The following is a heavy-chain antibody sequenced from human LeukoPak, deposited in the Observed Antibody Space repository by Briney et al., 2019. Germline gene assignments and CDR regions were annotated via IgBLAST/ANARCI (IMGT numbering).Heavy chain of an antibody. CDR1: GYTFTSFD. CDR3: AREGYGSGRAELHF. Sequence: ASVKVSCKASGYTFTSFDISWVRQAPGQGLEWMGWMSPTNGNTGYAHKFQGRVTMTRDTSINTAYLELSSLRPDDTAVYYCAREGYGSGRAELHFWGQGALVTVSS. CDR2: MSPTNGNT. V-gene: IGHV1-8*01. D-gene: IGHD3-10*01. J-gene: IGHJ4*02.